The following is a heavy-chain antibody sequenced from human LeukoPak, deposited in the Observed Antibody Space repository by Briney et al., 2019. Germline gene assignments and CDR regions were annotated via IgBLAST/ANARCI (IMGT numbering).Heavy chain of an antibody. D-gene: IGHD2-2*01. J-gene: IGHJ5*02. Sequence: SETLSLTCTVAGYSISSGYYWGWIRQPPGKGLEWIGSIYHSGSTYYNPSLKSRVTISVDTSKNQFSLKLSSVTAADTAVYYCARRRCSSTSCSFGFNWFDPWGQGTLVTVSS. V-gene: IGHV4-38-2*02. CDR2: IYHSGST. CDR1: GYSISSGYY. CDR3: ARRRCSSTSCSFGFNWFDP.